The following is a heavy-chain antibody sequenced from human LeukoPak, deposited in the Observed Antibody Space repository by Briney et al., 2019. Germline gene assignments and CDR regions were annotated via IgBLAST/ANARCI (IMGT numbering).Heavy chain of an antibody. Sequence: ASVTVSFMASGYTFTGYYLHWVRQAPGQGLEWMGWINPNSGGTNFAQKFQGRVTMTRDTSISTAYMELSRLRSDDTAVYYCARGGSPDYWGQGTLVTVSS. CDR2: INPNSGGT. CDR3: ARGGSPDY. J-gene: IGHJ4*02. D-gene: IGHD2-15*01. CDR1: GYTFTGYY. V-gene: IGHV1-2*02.